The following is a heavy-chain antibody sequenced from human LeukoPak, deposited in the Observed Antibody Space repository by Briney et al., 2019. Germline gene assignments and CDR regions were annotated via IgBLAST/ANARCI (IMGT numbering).Heavy chain of an antibody. V-gene: IGHV3-30*02. CDR3: ARDPHYGSGSYYRPYYFDY. Sequence: PGGSLRLSCAASGFTFSSYGMHWVRQAPGKGLEWVAFIRYDGSNKYYADSVKGRFTISRDNSKNTLYLQMGSLRAEDMAVYYCARDPHYGSGSYYRPYYFDYWGQGTLVTVSS. D-gene: IGHD3-10*01. CDR2: IRYDGSNK. J-gene: IGHJ4*02. CDR1: GFTFSSYG.